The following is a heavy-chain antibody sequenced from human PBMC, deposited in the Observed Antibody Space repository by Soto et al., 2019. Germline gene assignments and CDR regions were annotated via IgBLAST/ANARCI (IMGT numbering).Heavy chain of an antibody. J-gene: IGHJ4*02. V-gene: IGHV4-34*01. D-gene: IGHD6-19*01. CDR2: ISHSGSR. Sequence: PSETLSLTCAVHGGSFNNYFWSWIRQSPGRGLEWIGEISHSGSRNYNPAFQSRVIISVDSSKNHVSLKLSSVTAADSATYFCARGLAYDRPITVAEPFDSWGQGTLVTVSS. CDR3: ARGLAYDRPITVAEPFDS. CDR1: GGSFNNYF.